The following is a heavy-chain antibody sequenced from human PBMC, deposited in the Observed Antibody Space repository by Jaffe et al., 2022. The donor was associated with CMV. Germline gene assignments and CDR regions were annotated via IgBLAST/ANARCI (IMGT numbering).Heavy chain of an antibody. CDR1: GGTFSSYA. J-gene: IGHJ4*02. CDR2: IIPILGIA. Sequence: QVQLVQSGAEVKKPGSSVKVSCKASGGTFSSYAISWVRQAPGQGLEWMGRIIPILGIANYAQKFQGRVTITADKSTSTAYMELSSLRSEDTAVYYCARDIGYGDPMGVWGQGTLVTVSS. CDR3: ARDIGYGDPMGV. D-gene: IGHD4-17*01. V-gene: IGHV1-69*09.